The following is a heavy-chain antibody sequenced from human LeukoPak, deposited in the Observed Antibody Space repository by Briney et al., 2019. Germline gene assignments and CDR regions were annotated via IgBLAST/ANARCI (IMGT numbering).Heavy chain of an antibody. CDR1: GFTFSSYA. CDR2: ISYDGSNK. D-gene: IGHD2-21*01. Sequence: PGGSLRLSCAASGFTFSSYAMHWVRQAPGKGLEWVAVISYDGSNKYYADSVKGRFTISRDNSKNTLYLQMNSLRAEDTAVYYCARDSAMVVIASVVDYWGQGTLVTVSS. V-gene: IGHV3-30-3*01. J-gene: IGHJ4*02. CDR3: ARDSAMVVIASVVDY.